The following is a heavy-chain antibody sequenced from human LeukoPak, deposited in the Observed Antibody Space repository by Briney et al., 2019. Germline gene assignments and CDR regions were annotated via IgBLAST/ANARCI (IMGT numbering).Heavy chain of an antibody. J-gene: IGHJ4*02. CDR3: ARAHDSGYYYGFDY. Sequence: SETLSLTCTVSGGSISSYYWSWIRQPAGKGLEWIGRINTSGSSNYNPSLRSRVTMSVDTSKNQFSLNLSSVTAADTAVYYCARAHDSGYYYGFDYWGQGTLVTVSS. D-gene: IGHD3-22*01. CDR2: INTSGSS. V-gene: IGHV4-4*07. CDR1: GGSISSYY.